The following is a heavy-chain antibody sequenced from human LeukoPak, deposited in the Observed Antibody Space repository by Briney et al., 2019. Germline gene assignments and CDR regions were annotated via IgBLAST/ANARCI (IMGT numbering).Heavy chain of an antibody. CDR1: GYTFTSYY. V-gene: IGHV1-46*01. J-gene: IGHJ4*02. CDR3: ASDQEGFDY. Sequence: ASVKVSCKASGYTFTSYYINWVRQAPGQGLEWMGMIYPRYGSTSYAQKFQGGVTVTRDTSTSTAHMELSSLRSEDTAVYYCASDQEGFDYWGQGTLVTVSS. CDR2: IYPRYGST.